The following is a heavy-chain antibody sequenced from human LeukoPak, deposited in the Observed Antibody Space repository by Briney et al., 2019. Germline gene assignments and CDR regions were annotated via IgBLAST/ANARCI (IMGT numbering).Heavy chain of an antibody. CDR2: ISGSGGST. Sequence: AGGSLRLSCAASGFTFSSYAMSWVRQAPGKGLEWVSAISGSGGSTYYADSVKGRFTISRDNSKNTLYLQMNSLRAEDTAVYYCARGQFGVVSWFDPWGQGTLVTVSS. CDR3: ARGQFGVVSWFDP. V-gene: IGHV3-23*01. J-gene: IGHJ5*02. CDR1: GFTFSSYA. D-gene: IGHD3-3*01.